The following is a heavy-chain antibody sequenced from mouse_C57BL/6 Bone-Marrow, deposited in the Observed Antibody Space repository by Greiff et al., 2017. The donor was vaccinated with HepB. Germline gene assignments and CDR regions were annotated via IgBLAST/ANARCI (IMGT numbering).Heavy chain of an antibody. CDR3: PSTLMDY. CDR2: IDPENGDT. V-gene: IGHV14-4*01. CDR1: GFNIKDDY. Sequence: EVQLQQSGAELVRPGASVKLSCTASGFNIKDDYMHWVKQRPEQGLEWIGWIDPENGDTEDASKFQGKATITADTSSNTAYLQLSSLTSEDTAVYYCPSTLMDYWGQGTSVTVSS. D-gene: IGHD2-1*01. J-gene: IGHJ4*01.